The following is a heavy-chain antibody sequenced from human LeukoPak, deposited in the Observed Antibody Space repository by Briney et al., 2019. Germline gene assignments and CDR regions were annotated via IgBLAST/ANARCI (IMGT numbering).Heavy chain of an antibody. CDR1: GYTFTGYY. Sequence: ASVKVSCKASGYTFTGYYMHWVRQAPGQGLEWMGWINPNSGGTNYAQKFQGRVTMTRDTSISTAYMELSRLRSDDTAVYYCARELGTPSRPEDWFDPWGQGTLVTVSS. CDR2: INPNSGGT. V-gene: IGHV1-2*02. D-gene: IGHD1-1*01. J-gene: IGHJ5*02. CDR3: ARELGTPSRPEDWFDP.